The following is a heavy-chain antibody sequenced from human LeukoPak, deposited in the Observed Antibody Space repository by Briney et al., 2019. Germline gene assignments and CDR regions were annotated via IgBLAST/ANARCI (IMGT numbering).Heavy chain of an antibody. V-gene: IGHV4-30-4*01. CDR1: GRSISSGDYY. CDR2: IYYSGST. Sequence: PSQTLSLTCTVSGRSISSGDYYWSWIRQPPGKGLEWIGYIYYSGSTYYNPSLKSRVTISVDTSKNQFSLKLSSVTAADTAVYYCARYCPGAGDAFDIWGQGTMVTVSS. CDR3: ARYCPGAGDAFDI. D-gene: IGHD1-26*01. J-gene: IGHJ3*02.